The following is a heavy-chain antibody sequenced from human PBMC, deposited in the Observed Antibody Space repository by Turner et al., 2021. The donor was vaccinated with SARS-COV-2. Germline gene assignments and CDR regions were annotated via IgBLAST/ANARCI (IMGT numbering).Heavy chain of an antibody. Sequence: EVQLVESGGGLVQPGESLRLSCVASGFAFSNYWMTWVRQAPGKGLEWVANIKQDGGEKYYVDSVQGRFTISRDNAANSLYLQMNSLRVEDTAMYYCVSKGQVAVAGFDSWGQGTLVTVSS. CDR1: GFAFSNYW. D-gene: IGHD6-19*01. CDR3: VSKGQVAVAGFDS. J-gene: IGHJ4*02. V-gene: IGHV3-7*01. CDR2: IKQDGGEK.